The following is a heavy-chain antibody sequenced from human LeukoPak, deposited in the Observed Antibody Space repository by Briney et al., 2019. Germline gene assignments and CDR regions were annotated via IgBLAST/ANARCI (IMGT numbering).Heavy chain of an antibody. D-gene: IGHD2-2*01. Sequence: ASVKVSCKASGYTFTTFGFTWVRQAPGQGLEWLGWISTYNSNINYAQNFQDRLTLTTDTSTNTAYMELSGLRFDDTAIYYCARGRLPADAFDVWGQGTLVTVSS. CDR1: GYTFTTFG. J-gene: IGHJ3*01. V-gene: IGHV1-18*01. CDR2: ISTYNSNI. CDR3: ARGRLPADAFDV.